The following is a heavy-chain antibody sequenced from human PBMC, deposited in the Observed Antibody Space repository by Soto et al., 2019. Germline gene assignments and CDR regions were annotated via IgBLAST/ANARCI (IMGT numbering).Heavy chain of an antibody. D-gene: IGHD3-16*01. CDR1: GYTFTRYG. J-gene: IGHJ6*02. Sequence: QVQLVQSGAEVKNPGASVKVSCKASGYTFTRYGIGWARQAPGQGLEWMGWINTYNGNTNYAQNVQGRVTRTTDTSXSTAYMELRSLRSNDTAIYYCAMVDVYVTPSPQDVWGQGTTVIVSS. CDR3: AMVDVYVTPSPQDV. CDR2: INTYNGNT. V-gene: IGHV1-18*01.